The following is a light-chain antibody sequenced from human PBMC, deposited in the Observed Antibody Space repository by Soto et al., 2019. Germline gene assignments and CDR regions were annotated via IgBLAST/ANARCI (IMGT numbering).Light chain of an antibody. Sequence: EIVLTQSPGNLSLSPGERAAISCRASQSVSSTYLAWYLQKPGQAPRLLIYGASSRATGIPDRFSGSGFGTDFTLTISRLEPEDFAVYYCQQHGSSQTFGGGTKV. CDR2: GAS. V-gene: IGKV3-20*01. CDR3: QQHGSSQT. CDR1: QSVSSTY. J-gene: IGKJ4*01.